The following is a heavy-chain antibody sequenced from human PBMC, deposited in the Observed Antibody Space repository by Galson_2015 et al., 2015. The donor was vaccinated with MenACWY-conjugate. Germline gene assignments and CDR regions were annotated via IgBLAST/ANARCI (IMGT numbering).Heavy chain of an antibody. CDR3: AREDPTWKFDL. D-gene: IGHD1-1*01. V-gene: IGHV3-21*01. CDR1: GFTFSSYN. CDR2: ISSYSTYI. Sequence: SLRLSCAASGFTFSSYNMHWVRQAPGKGLQWVSSISSYSTYIYYEDSLKGRFTISRDNANNSLYLELNTLRAEDTAVYFCAREDPTWKFDLWGKGTTVTVSS. J-gene: IGHJ6*04.